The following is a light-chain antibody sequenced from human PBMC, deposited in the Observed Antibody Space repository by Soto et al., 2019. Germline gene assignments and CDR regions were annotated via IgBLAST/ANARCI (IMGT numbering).Light chain of an antibody. CDR1: QSVSSSY. J-gene: IGKJ4*01. CDR2: GAS. Sequence: EIVLTQSPGTLSLSPGERGTLSCRASQSVSSSYLAWYQQKPGQAPRLLIYGASSRATGIPDRFSGSGSGTDFTLTISRLEPEDFAVYYCQQYGSSPAFGGGTKLEIK. V-gene: IGKV3-20*01. CDR3: QQYGSSPA.